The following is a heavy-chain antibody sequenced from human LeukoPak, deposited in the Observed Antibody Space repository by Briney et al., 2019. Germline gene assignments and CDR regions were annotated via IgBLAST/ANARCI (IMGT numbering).Heavy chain of an antibody. CDR2: IFGAGKNTT. V-gene: IGHV3-23*03. CDR1: GFSFSSYA. D-gene: IGHD3-10*01. J-gene: IGHJ4*02. Sequence: PGGSLRLSCAASGFSFSSYAMNWVRQAPGKGLEWVSIIFGAGKNTTYYADSVKGRFTVSRDNSKNTLYLQMTNLRPEDTAKYYCAKRNIRGGPSFDYWGQGILVAVSS. CDR3: AKRNIRGGPSFDY.